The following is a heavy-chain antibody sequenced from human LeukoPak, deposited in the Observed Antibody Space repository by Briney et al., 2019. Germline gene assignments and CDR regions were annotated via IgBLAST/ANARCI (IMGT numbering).Heavy chain of an antibody. CDR2: IYNSGTT. D-gene: IGHD3-10*01. CDR3: ATRPSGSTWSGVFDF. Sequence: SETLSLTCSVSGVSMSNHFWSWIRQAPGKGLEWIGYIYNSGTTGSSGTTDYNPSLKSRVTMSMDTSKRQFSLKLTSVTAADTALYYCATRPSGSTWSGVFDFWGQGTLVTVSS. J-gene: IGHJ4*02. V-gene: IGHV4-4*08. CDR1: GVSMSNHF.